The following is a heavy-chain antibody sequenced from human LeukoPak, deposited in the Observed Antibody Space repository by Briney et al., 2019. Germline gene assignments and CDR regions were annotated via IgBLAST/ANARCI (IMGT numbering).Heavy chain of an antibody. D-gene: IGHD2-21*01. V-gene: IGHV3-30*02. CDR3: AKAEAAYSCAP. Sequence: GGSLRLSCAASGFTFSNYGMHWVRQAPGKGLEWVAFIRYDGSTKYYADSVKGRFTIFRDNSKNTLDLQMNSLRAEDTAVYYCAKAEAAYSCAPWGQGTLVTVSS. J-gene: IGHJ1*01. CDR2: IRYDGSTK. CDR1: GFTFSNYG.